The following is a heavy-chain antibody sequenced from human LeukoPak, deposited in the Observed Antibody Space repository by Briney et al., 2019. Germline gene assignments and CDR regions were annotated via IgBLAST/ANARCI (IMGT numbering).Heavy chain of an antibody. CDR2: IYYSGST. Sequence: SETLPLTCTVSGGSISSGGYYWSWIRQHPGKGLEWIGYIYYSGSTYYNPSLKSRVTISVDTSKNQFSLKLSSVTAADTAVYYCARSLIVVVPAAHPSWYFDLWGRGTLVTVSS. CDR1: GGSISSGGYY. CDR3: ARSLIVVVPAAHPSWYFDL. J-gene: IGHJ2*01. V-gene: IGHV4-31*03. D-gene: IGHD2-2*01.